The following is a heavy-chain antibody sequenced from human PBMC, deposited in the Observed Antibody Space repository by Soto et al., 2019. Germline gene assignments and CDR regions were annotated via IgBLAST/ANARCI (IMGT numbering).Heavy chain of an antibody. CDR2: INHSGST. Sequence: SESLCLTCAVYGGSFSGYYWSWIRQPPGKGLEWIGEINHSGSTNYNPSLKSRVTISVDTSKNQFSLKLSSVTAADTAVYYCARGRVYCSSTSCYGRGTAQNAAFEIWGQGTMVTVSA. CDR1: GGSFSGYY. J-gene: IGHJ3*02. D-gene: IGHD2-2*01. CDR3: ARGRVYCSSTSCYGRGTAQNAAFEI. V-gene: IGHV4-34*01.